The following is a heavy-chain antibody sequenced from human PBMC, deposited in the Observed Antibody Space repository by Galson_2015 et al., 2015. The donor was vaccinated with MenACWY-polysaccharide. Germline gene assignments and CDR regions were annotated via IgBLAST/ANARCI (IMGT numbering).Heavy chain of an antibody. V-gene: IGHV7-4-1*02. CDR3: ARDLLRDWGSLTYYYYGMDV. Sequence: SVKVSCKASGYTFTSYAMNWVRQAPGQGLEWMGWINTNTGNPTYAQGFTGRFVFSLDTSVSTAYLQISSLKAEDTAVYYCARDLLRDWGSLTYYYYGMDVWGQGTTVTVSS. J-gene: IGHJ6*02. CDR1: GYTFTSYA. CDR2: INTNTGNP. D-gene: IGHD7-27*01.